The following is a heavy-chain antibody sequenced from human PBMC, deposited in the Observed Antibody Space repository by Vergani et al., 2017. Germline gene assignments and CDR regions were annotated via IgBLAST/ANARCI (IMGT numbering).Heavy chain of an antibody. D-gene: IGHD3-3*01. J-gene: IGHJ3*01. CDR2: INHSGTI. Sequence: QVQLQQWGPGLLKPSETLSLTCAVYGGSLSGYYWSWIRLPPGKGLEWIGEINHSGTINYNPTLKSPFNVSIDTSRAHFSLKLRSVSAADTAVYFCARRAERLETLLRHDFDVWGQGTFVTVSP. V-gene: IGHV4-34*01. CDR3: ARRAERLETLLRHDFDV. CDR1: GGSLSGYY.